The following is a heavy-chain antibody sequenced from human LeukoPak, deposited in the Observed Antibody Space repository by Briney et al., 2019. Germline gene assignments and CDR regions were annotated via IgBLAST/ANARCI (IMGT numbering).Heavy chain of an antibody. D-gene: IGHD6-6*01. CDR1: GFIFSSYS. Sequence: GGSLRLSCAASGFIFSSYSMNWVRQAPGKGLEWVSAITGSGSATDYADSVKGRFTISRDNSKNTLYLQTNSLRADDTAVYHCAKGGASSPYTYIDVWGKGTTVIVSS. CDR3: AKGGASSPYTYIDV. J-gene: IGHJ6*04. V-gene: IGHV3-23*01. CDR2: ITGSGSAT.